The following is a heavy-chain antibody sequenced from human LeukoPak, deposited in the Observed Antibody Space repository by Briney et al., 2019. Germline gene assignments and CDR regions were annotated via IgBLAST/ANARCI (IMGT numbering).Heavy chain of an antibody. CDR1: GFTFNNYW. Sequence: PGGSLRLSCAASGFTFNNYWMTWVRQAPGMGLEWVANIKQDGSEKYYVDSVKGRFTISRDNAKNSLYLQMNSLRAEDTAVYYCARAGRKSRGIDIVRKKETGYYYYMDVWGKGTTVTVSS. J-gene: IGHJ6*03. CDR3: ARAGRKSRGIDIVRKKETGYYYYMDV. D-gene: IGHD2-15*01. V-gene: IGHV3-7*01. CDR2: IKQDGSEK.